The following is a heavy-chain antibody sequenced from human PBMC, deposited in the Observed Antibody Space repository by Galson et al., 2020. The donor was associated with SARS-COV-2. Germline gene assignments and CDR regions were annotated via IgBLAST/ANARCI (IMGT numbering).Heavy chain of an antibody. Sequence: GESLKISCAASGLNFGNYGMSWVRQAPGKGLEWVSAIRGSGSDSFYADSVKGRFTVARDNSKKTMYLYMNSLRVEDTAVYYCAQGRGVTDTRPDSWGQGTLVTVAS. CDR1: GLNFGNYG. CDR2: IRGSGSDS. D-gene: IGHD2-21*02. J-gene: IGHJ4*02. CDR3: AQGRGVTDTRPDS. V-gene: IGHV3-23*01.